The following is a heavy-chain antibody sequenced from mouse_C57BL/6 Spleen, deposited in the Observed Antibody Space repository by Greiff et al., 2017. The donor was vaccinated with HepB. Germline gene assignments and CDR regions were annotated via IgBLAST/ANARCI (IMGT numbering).Heavy chain of an antibody. Sequence: VQLQQSGAELARPGASVKLSCKASGYTFTSYGISWVKQRTGQGLEWIGEIYPRSGNTYYNEKFKGKATLTADKSSNTAYMERRSLTSEDSAVYCCAREDYGSSWFAYWGQGTLVTVSA. CDR3: AREDYGSSWFAY. V-gene: IGHV1-81*01. D-gene: IGHD1-1*01. J-gene: IGHJ3*01. CDR2: IYPRSGNT. CDR1: GYTFTSYG.